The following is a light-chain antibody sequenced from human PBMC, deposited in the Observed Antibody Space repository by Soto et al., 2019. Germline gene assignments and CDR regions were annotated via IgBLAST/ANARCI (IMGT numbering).Light chain of an antibody. CDR3: QHYNSYSEA. Sequence: DIQMTQSPSSLSASVGDRVTITCRASQTISSWLAWYQQTKGKAPKLLIYKASTLKSGVPSRFRGSGSGTEFTLPISRLQPDDFSTYYCQHYNSYSEAFGQGTKVDIK. V-gene: IGKV1-5*03. J-gene: IGKJ1*01. CDR1: QTISSW. CDR2: KAS.